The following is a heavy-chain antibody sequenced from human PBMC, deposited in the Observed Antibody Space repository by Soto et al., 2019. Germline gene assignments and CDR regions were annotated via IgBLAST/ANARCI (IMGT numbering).Heavy chain of an antibody. J-gene: IGHJ4*02. CDR1: GFTFSSYG. CDR3: AKGSQSHYDFWSGYYWVDY. D-gene: IGHD3-3*01. V-gene: IGHV3-30*18. CDR2: ISYDGSNK. Sequence: QVQLVESGGGVVQPGRSLRLSCAASGFTFSSYGMHWVRQAPGKGLEWVAVISYDGSNKYYADSVKGRFTISRDNSKNTLYLQMNSLRAEDTAVYYCAKGSQSHYDFWSGYYWVDYWGQGTLVTVSS.